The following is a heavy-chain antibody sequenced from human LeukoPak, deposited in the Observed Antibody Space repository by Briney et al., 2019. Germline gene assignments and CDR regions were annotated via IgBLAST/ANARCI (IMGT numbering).Heavy chain of an antibody. CDR3: AKDPLIAARDLGAFDI. D-gene: IGHD6-6*01. V-gene: IGHV3-23*01. CDR2: ISGSGGST. Sequence: GGSLRLSCAASGFTFSSYAMSWVRQAPGKGLEWVSAISGSGGSTYYADSVKGRFTISRDNSKNTLYLQMNSLRAEDTAVYYCAKDPLIAARDLGAFDIWGQGTMVTVSS. CDR1: GFTFSSYA. J-gene: IGHJ3*02.